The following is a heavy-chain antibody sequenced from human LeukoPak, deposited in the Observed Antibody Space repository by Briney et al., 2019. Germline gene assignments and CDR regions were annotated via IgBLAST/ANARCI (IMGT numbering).Heavy chain of an antibody. CDR2: MFHSGST. D-gene: IGHD1-20*01. CDR3: ARVRYNWNRDFDY. Sequence: SETLSLTWTVSGYSISSGYYWGWIRQPPGKGLEWIGSMFHSGSTYYNPSLKSRVTMSVDTSKNQFSLKLSSVTAADTAVYYCARVRYNWNRDFDYWGQGTLVTVSS. CDR1: GYSISSGYY. V-gene: IGHV4-38-2*02. J-gene: IGHJ4*02.